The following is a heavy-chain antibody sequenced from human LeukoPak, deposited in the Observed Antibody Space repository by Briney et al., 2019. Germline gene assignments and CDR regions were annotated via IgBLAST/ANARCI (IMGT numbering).Heavy chain of an antibody. CDR3: AKSSSASYYETVDY. J-gene: IGHJ4*02. CDR2: ISYDGSNK. CDR1: GFTFSSYW. V-gene: IGHV3-30*18. Sequence: GGSLRLSCAASGFTFSSYWMHWVRQAPGKGLEWVAIISYDGSNKYYADSVKGRFTISRDYSKNTLYLQMNSMRAEDTAVYYCAKSSSASYYETVDYWGQGTLVTVSS. D-gene: IGHD1-26*01.